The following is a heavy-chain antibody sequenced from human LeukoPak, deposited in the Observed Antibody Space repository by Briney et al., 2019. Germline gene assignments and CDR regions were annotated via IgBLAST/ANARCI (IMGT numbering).Heavy chain of an antibody. Sequence: GGSLRLSCAASGFTFSSYAMSWVRQAPGKGLEWVSAISCSGGSTYYADSVKGRFTISRDNSKNTLYLQMNSLRAEDTAVYYCAKVRGIAVAKSKFDYWGQGTLVTVSS. CDR2: ISCSGGST. CDR3: AKVRGIAVAKSKFDY. CDR1: GFTFSSYA. V-gene: IGHV3-23*01. D-gene: IGHD6-19*01. J-gene: IGHJ4*02.